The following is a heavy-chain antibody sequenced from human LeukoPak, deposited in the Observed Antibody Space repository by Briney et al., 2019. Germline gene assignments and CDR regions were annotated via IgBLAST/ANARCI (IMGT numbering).Heavy chain of an antibody. Sequence: GGTLRLSCAASGVTFRDIAMSWVRQAPGKGLEWVSAISGSGGSTYYADSVKGRFTISRDNSKNTLYLQMNSLRAEDTAVYYCAKSCCGIVGAPIVRFDPWGQGTLVTVSS. V-gene: IGHV3-23*01. CDR1: GVTFRDIA. D-gene: IGHD1-26*01. CDR2: ISGSGGST. CDR3: AKSCCGIVGAPIVRFDP. J-gene: IGHJ5*02.